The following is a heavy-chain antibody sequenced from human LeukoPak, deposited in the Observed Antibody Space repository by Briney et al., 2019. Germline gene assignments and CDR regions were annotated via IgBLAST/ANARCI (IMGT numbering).Heavy chain of an antibody. D-gene: IGHD3-10*01. Sequence: GGSLRLSCAASGFTFSTYWMNWFRQTPGKGLEWVAKIKADGGEKDHVASVKGRFTISRDNAKNSLYLQMNSLRAEDTAVYYCAKVLSYGSGSYLDYWGQGTLVTVSS. J-gene: IGHJ4*02. V-gene: IGHV3-7*01. CDR2: IKADGGEK. CDR3: AKVLSYGSGSYLDY. CDR1: GFTFSTYW.